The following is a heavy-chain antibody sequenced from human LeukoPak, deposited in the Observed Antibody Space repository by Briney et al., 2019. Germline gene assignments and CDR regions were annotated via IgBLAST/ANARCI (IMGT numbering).Heavy chain of an antibody. D-gene: IGHD1-26*01. CDR3: AKYPYRRWRMDV. J-gene: IGHJ6*02. CDR1: GFTFSSYA. V-gene: IGHV3-23*01. Sequence: QAGGSLRLSCAASGFTFSSYAMSWVRQAPGKGLEWVSAISGSGGSTYYADSVKGRFTISRDNSKNTLYLQMNSLRAEDTAVYYCAKYPYRRWRMDVWGQGITVTVSS. CDR2: ISGSGGST.